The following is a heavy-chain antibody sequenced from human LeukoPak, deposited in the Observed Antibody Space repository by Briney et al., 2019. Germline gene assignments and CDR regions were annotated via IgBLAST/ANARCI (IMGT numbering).Heavy chain of an antibody. J-gene: IGHJ5*02. V-gene: IGHV4-30-2*01. D-gene: IGHD3-9*01. Sequence: PSQTLSLTCVVSGGSISSDGYSWSWIRQPPGKGLEWIGHIYHSGRTYYNPFLKSRVIISVDRSKNHFSLKLSSVTAADTAVYYCAIRKYYDILTGYRKIPTSGFDPWGQGTLVTVSS. CDR3: AIRKYYDILTGYRKIPTSGFDP. CDR1: GGSISSDGYS. CDR2: IYHSGRT.